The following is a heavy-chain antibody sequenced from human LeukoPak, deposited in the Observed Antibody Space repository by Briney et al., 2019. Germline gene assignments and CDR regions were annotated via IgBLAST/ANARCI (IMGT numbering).Heavy chain of an antibody. CDR2: IYHSGST. J-gene: IGHJ4*02. CDR3: AREVLHYYDSSGSPYYFDY. Sequence: SETLSLTCAVSGGSISSSNWWGWVRQPPGKGLEWIGEIYHSGSTNYNPSLKSRVTISVDKSKNQFSLKLSSVTAADTAVYYCAREVLHYYDSSGSPYYFDYWGQGTLVTVSS. CDR1: GGSISSSNW. D-gene: IGHD3-22*01. V-gene: IGHV4-4*02.